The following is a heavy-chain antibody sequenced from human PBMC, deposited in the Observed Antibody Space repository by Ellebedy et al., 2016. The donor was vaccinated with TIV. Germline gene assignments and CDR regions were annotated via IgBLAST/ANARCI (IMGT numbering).Heavy chain of an antibody. Sequence: GESLKISCAASGFTFSNYWIHWVRQAPGKGLVWLSRINRDGSSANYADSVKGRFSISRDNSKNTLYVQMNSLRAEDTAVYYCARSNGIAVWWFDPWGQGTLVTVSS. CDR2: INRDGSSA. CDR1: GFTFSNYW. V-gene: IGHV3-74*01. D-gene: IGHD6-19*01. CDR3: ARSNGIAVWWFDP. J-gene: IGHJ5*02.